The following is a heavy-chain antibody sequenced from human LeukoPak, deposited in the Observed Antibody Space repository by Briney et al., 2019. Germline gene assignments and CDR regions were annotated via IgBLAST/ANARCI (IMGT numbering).Heavy chain of an antibody. V-gene: IGHV4-39*07. Sequence: SETLSLTCSVSGTSTSSSSYYWGWPRQPPGKGLEWVGSIHYSGSTYYNPSLKSRVTISRDMSMNQFSLKLRSVTAADTAVYYCARAQIGTTLPFDYWGQGTLVTVSS. CDR2: IHYSGST. J-gene: IGHJ4*02. D-gene: IGHD1-7*01. CDR3: ARAQIGTTLPFDY. CDR1: GTSTSSSSYY.